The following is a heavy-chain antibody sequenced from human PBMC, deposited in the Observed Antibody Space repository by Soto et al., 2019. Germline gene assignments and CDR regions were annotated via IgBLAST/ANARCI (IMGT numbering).Heavy chain of an antibody. CDR3: ARGRYSSSWYYFDY. Sequence: ASVKVSCKASGYTFPSYGISWVRQAPGQGLEWMGWISAYNGNTNYAQKLQGRVTMTTDTSTSTAYMELRSLRSDDTAVYYCARGRYSSSWYYFDYWGQGTLVTVSS. V-gene: IGHV1-18*01. CDR2: ISAYNGNT. CDR1: GYTFPSYG. J-gene: IGHJ4*02. D-gene: IGHD6-13*01.